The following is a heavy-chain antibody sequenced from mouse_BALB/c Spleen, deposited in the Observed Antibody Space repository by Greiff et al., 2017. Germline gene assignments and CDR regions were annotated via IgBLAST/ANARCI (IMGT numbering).Heavy chain of an antibody. J-gene: IGHJ3*01. CDR1: YTFS. D-gene: IGHD2-3*01. CDR3: SEDPAFDYWAGGGWLLGGVWFAY. V-gene: IGHV1-87*01. CDR2: GQGLEWIG. Sequence: QVQLQQSGPELARPWASVKISCQAFYTFSRRVYFAIRDTNYWMQWVKQRPGQGLEWIGAIYPGNGDTSYNQKFKGKATLTADKSSSPAYMQLSSWTSEDPAFDYWAGGGWLLGGVWFAYGAKGLWSLSLQ.